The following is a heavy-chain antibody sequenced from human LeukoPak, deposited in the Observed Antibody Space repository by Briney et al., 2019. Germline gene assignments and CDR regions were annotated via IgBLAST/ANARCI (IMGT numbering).Heavy chain of an antibody. V-gene: IGHV3-21*03. CDR3: AKEADSSGWFGEGFES. CDR1: GFTFSSYS. D-gene: IGHD6-19*01. Sequence: PGGSLRLSCAASGFTFSSYSMNWVRQAPGKGLEWVSSISSSGSYIYYADSLRGRFTISRDNAKNSLYLQMNSLRADDTAVYYCAKEADSSGWFGEGFESWGQGILVTVSS. CDR2: ISSSGSYI. J-gene: IGHJ5*01.